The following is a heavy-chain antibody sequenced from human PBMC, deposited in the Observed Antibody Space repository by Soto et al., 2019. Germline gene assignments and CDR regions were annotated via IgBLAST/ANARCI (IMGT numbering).Heavy chain of an antibody. J-gene: IGHJ6*02. Sequence: SVKVSCKASGGTFSIYAISWVLQAPGQGLEWMGGIIPIFGTANYAQKFQGRVTITADESTSTAYMELSSLRSEDTAVYYCARARSYYYGMDVWGQGTTVTVSS. CDR1: GGTFSIYA. CDR3: ARARSYYYGMDV. V-gene: IGHV1-69*13. CDR2: IIPIFGTA.